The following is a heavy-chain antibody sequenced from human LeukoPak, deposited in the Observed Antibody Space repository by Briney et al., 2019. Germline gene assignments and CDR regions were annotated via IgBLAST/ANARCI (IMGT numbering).Heavy chain of an antibody. CDR1: GGTFSSYA. CDR2: IIPIFGTA. V-gene: IGHV1-69*13. D-gene: IGHD3-22*01. J-gene: IGHJ4*02. CDR3: ARGGTKTYYYDSSGYYFPARIDY. Sequence: SVKVSCKASGGTFSSYAISWVRQAPGQGLEWMGGIIPIFGTANYAQKFQGRVTITADESTSTAYMELSSLRSEDTAVYYCARGGTKTYYYDSSGYYFPARIDYWGQGTLVTVSS.